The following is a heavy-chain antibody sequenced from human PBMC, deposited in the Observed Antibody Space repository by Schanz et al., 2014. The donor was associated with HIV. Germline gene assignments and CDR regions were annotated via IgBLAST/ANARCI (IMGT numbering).Heavy chain of an antibody. Sequence: QVQLVQSGAELRKPGSSVKVSCKTSGDTFSSFGINWVRQAPGQGLEWMGGMIPILDAPNYAQKFQGRVFITADESTSTAYMELSSLRSADTAVYFCARGRYSGSYYNYWGQGTLVTVSS. CDR2: MIPILDAP. J-gene: IGHJ4*02. CDR1: GDTFSSFG. D-gene: IGHD1-26*01. CDR3: ARGRYSGSYYNY. V-gene: IGHV1-69*01.